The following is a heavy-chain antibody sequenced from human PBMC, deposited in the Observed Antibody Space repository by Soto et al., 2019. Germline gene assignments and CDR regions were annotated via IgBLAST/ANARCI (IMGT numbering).Heavy chain of an antibody. Sequence: PGGSLRLSCAASGFTFSDAWMSWVRQAPGKGLEWVGRIKSKSDGGTTDYTAPVEGRFTISRDDSENTLYLQMHSLKTEDTAVYYCATTYGSGPWGQGTLVTVSS. D-gene: IGHD3-10*01. CDR2: IKSKSDGGTT. J-gene: IGHJ5*02. V-gene: IGHV3-15*01. CDR3: ATTYGSGP. CDR1: GFTFSDAW.